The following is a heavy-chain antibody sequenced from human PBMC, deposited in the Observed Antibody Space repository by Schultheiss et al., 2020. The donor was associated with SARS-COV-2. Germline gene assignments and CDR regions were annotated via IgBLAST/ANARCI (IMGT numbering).Heavy chain of an antibody. V-gene: IGHV4-31*03. Sequence: SETLSLTCTVSGGSISSGGYYWSWIRQHPGKGLEWIGEINHSGSTNYNPSLKSRVTISVDTSKNQFSLKLSSVTAADTAVYYCARGHPLKWLRSPGRFDYWGQGTLVTVSS. J-gene: IGHJ4*02. D-gene: IGHD5-12*01. CDR1: GGSISSGGYY. CDR2: INHSGST. CDR3: ARGHPLKWLRSPGRFDY.